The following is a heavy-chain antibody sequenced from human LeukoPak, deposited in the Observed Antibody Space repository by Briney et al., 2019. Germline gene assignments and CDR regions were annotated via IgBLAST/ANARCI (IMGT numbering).Heavy chain of an antibody. CDR3: AKDQQQLAYLFDH. Sequence: GGSLRLSCEASGFTFSSHGMHWVRQAPGKGLEWVAVISYDENNKYYADSVKGRFTISRDNSKNTLYLQMNSLRAEDTAVYYCAKDQQQLAYLFDHWGQGTLVTVSS. D-gene: IGHD1-1*01. V-gene: IGHV3-30*18. J-gene: IGHJ4*02. CDR1: GFTFSSHG. CDR2: ISYDENNK.